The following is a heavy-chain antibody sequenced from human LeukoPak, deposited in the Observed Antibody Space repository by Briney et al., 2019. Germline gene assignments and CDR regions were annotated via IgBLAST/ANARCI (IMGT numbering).Heavy chain of an antibody. CDR1: GFTFSSYA. V-gene: IGHV3-23*01. Sequence: GGSLRLSCAASGFTFSSYAMSWVRQAPGKGLEWVSAISGSGGSTYYADSVKGRFTISRDNSKNTLYLQMNSLGAEDTAVYYCARLSVLGSYGYDAFDIWGQGTMVTVSS. CDR2: ISGSGGST. D-gene: IGHD5-18*01. CDR3: ARLSVLGSYGYDAFDI. J-gene: IGHJ3*02.